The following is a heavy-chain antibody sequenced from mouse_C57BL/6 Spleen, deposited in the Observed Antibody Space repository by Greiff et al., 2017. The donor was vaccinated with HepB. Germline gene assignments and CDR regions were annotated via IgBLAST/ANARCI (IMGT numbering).Heavy chain of an antibody. J-gene: IGHJ1*03. D-gene: IGHD2-5*01. CDR1: GYTFTDYN. V-gene: IGHV1-18*01. CDR2: INPNNGGT. CDR3: ARLSNYDYWYFDV. Sequence: EVQLVESGPELVKPGASVKIPCKASGYTFTDYNMDWVKQSHGKSLEWIGDINPNNGGTIYNQKFKGKATLTVDKSSSTAYMELRSLTSEDTAVYYCARLSNYDYWYFDVWGTGTTVTVSS.